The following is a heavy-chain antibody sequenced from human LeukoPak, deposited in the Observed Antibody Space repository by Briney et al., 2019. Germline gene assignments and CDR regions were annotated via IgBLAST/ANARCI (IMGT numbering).Heavy chain of an antibody. D-gene: IGHD1-14*01. Sequence: GGSLRLSCVASGFTLSRSWITWVRQAPGKGLEWVANINEDGSVKNHVDSVKGRFTISRDNAKNSLYLQMNSLRAEDTAVYYCARDSGYNTFDIWGRGAMVTVSS. CDR2: INEDGSVK. V-gene: IGHV3-7*01. J-gene: IGHJ3*02. CDR3: ARDSGYNTFDI. CDR1: GFTLSRSW.